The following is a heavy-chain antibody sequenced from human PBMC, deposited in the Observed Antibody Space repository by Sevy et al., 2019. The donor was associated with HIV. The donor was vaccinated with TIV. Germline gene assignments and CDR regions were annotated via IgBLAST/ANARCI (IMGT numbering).Heavy chain of an antibody. D-gene: IGHD3-3*01. CDR2: IYYSGST. Sequence: SETLSLTCTVSGGSISSYYWSWIRQPPGKGLEWLGYIYYSGSTNYNPSLKSRVTISVDTSKKQFSLKLSSVTAADPAVYYCARNSLYDFHYYGMDVWGQGTTVTVSS. CDR3: ARNSLYDFHYYGMDV. CDR1: GGSISSYY. V-gene: IGHV4-59*01. J-gene: IGHJ6*02.